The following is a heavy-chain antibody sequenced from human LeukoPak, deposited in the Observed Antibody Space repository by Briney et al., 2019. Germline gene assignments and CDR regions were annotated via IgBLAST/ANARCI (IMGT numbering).Heavy chain of an antibody. CDR1: GYTFTDYY. Sequence: ASVKVSCKASGYTFTDYYIHWVRQSPGQGLEWMGWINPRSGGTNYAQKFQGRVTMTEDTSTDTAYMELSSLRSEDTAVYYCATWYAFDIWGQGTMVTVSS. V-gene: IGHV1-2*02. CDR2: INPRSGGT. J-gene: IGHJ3*02. CDR3: ATWYAFDI.